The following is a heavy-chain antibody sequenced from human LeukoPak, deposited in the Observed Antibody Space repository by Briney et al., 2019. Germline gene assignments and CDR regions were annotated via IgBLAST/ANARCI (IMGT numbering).Heavy chain of an antibody. CDR1: GGSFSGYY. D-gene: IGHD3-10*01. V-gene: IGHV4-34*01. CDR3: ARFSGWFDP. Sequence: PSETLSLTCAVYGGSFSGYYWSWIRQPPGKGLEWIGEINRGSTNYNPSLKSRVTISVDTSKNQFSLKLSSVTAADTAVYYCARFSGWFDPWGQGTLVTVSS. CDR2: INRGST. J-gene: IGHJ5*02.